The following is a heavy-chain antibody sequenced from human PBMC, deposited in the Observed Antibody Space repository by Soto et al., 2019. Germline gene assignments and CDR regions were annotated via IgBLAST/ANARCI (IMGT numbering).Heavy chain of an antibody. CDR3: ARTGLLLWFGELSTAFDY. Sequence: PSETLSLTCAVYGWSFSGYYWSWIRQPPGKGLEWIGEINHSGSTNYNPSLKSRVTISVDTSKNQFSLKLSSVTAADTAVYYCARTGLLLWFGELSTAFDYWGQGTLVTVSS. J-gene: IGHJ4*02. D-gene: IGHD3-10*01. CDR2: INHSGST. CDR1: GWSFSGYY. V-gene: IGHV4-34*01.